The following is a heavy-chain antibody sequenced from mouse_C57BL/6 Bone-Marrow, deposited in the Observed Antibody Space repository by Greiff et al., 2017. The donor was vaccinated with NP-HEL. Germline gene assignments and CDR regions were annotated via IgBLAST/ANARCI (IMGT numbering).Heavy chain of an antibody. V-gene: IGHV2-5*01. CDR3: AKKGNYPYAMDY. J-gene: IGHJ4*01. CDR1: GFSLTSYG. Sequence: VQLKESGPGLVQPSQSLSITCTVSGFSLTSYGVHWVRQSPGKGLEWLGVIWRGGSTDYNAAFMSRLSITKDNSKSQVFFNMNSLQADDTAIYYCAKKGNYPYAMDYWGQGTSVTVSS. CDR2: IWRGGST. D-gene: IGHD2-1*01.